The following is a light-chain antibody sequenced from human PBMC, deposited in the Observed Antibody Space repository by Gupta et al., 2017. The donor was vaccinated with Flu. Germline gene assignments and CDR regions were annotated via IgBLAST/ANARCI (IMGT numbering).Light chain of an antibody. J-gene: IGKJ2*02. V-gene: IGKV3-11*01. CDR1: QNIRTS. Sequence: VLLQSPGTLSLSLGDRATLPCRASQNIRTSLAWFQQKPGQAPSLLIYDASNRANGMPVRFSGSGSGADFTRTISSLEPEDYAIYFCKQRTDGPRGTIGQGTKVEIK. CDR3: KQRTDGPRGT. CDR2: DAS.